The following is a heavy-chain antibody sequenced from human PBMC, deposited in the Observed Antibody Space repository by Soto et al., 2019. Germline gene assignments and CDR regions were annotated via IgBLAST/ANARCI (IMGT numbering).Heavy chain of an antibody. J-gene: IGHJ6*02. CDR2: INPNSGGT. Sequence: QVQLVQSGAEVKKPGASVKVSCKASGYTFTGYYMHWVRQAPGQGLEWMGWINPNSGGTNYAQKFQGRVTMTRDTSISTAYMELSRLRSDDTAVYYCAREGFRSSSGGDYYYYYGMDVWGQGTTVTVSS. CDR3: AREGFRSSSGGDYYYYYGMDV. CDR1: GYTFTGYY. D-gene: IGHD6-6*01. V-gene: IGHV1-2*02.